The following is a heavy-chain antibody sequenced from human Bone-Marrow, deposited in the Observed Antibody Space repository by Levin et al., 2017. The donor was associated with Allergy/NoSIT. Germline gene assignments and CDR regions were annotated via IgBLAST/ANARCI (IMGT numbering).Heavy chain of an antibody. J-gene: IGHJ3*02. CDR3: ARDKPGIVGSSEAFDI. Sequence: KISCKASGGTSSTDGITWVRQAPGQGLEWMGEIVPFYGTTTYSQKFRGRVTITAHASTSTVYMELSSLTSEDTAMYYCARDKPGIVGSSEAFDIWGQGTMVTVSS. D-gene: IGHD1-26*01. CDR2: IVPFYGTT. CDR1: GGTSSTDG. V-gene: IGHV1-69*01.